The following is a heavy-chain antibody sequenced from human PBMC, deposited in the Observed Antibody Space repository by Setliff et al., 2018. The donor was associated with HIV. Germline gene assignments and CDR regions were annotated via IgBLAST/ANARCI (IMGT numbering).Heavy chain of an antibody. CDR3: ARHASTWYYESSGPHFDY. CDR2: MNPNSGNT. Sequence: ASVKVSCKASGYTLTSYGISWVRQAPGQGLEWMGWMNPNSGNTGYAQKFQGRVTITRKTAISTAYMELRRLKSEDTAVYYCARHASTWYYESSGPHFDYWGQGTLVTVSS. CDR1: GYTLTSYG. D-gene: IGHD3-22*01. J-gene: IGHJ4*02. V-gene: IGHV1-8*03.